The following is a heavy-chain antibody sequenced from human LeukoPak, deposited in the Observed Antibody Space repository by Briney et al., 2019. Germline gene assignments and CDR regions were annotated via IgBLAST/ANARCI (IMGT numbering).Heavy chain of an antibody. CDR3: ARGYDFWSGYTTPVDY. V-gene: IGHV1-2*02. Sequence: GASVKVSCKSSGYTFTGYYMHWVRQAPGQGLEWMGWINPNSGGTNYAQKCQGRVKITRDTSISTAYMELSRLRSDDTAVYYCARGYDFWSGYTTPVDYWGQGTLVTVSS. J-gene: IGHJ4*02. CDR2: INPNSGGT. CDR1: GYTFTGYY. D-gene: IGHD3-3*01.